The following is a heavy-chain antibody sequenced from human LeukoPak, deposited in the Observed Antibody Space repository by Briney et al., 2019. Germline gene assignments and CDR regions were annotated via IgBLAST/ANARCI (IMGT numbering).Heavy chain of an antibody. CDR2: ISSSGSTI. CDR3: ARDMVVVISATYCYYGMDV. V-gene: IGHV3-11*01. D-gene: IGHD3-22*01. CDR1: GFTFSDHY. Sequence: GGSLRLSCAASGFTFSDHYMSWIRQAPGKGLEWVSYISSSGSTIYYADSVKGRFTISRDNAKNSLYLQMNSLRAEDTAVYYCARDMVVVISATYCYYGMDVWGQGTTVTVSS. J-gene: IGHJ6*02.